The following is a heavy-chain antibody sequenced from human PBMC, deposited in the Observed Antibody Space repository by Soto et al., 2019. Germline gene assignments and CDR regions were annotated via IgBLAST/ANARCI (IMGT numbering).Heavy chain of an antibody. D-gene: IGHD2-21*01. J-gene: IGHJ5*02. Sequence: GGSLRLSCAASEFSFSDYWIAWVRQAPGKGLERVANLDQGGGEKHYGDSVKGRFTISRDNAKNSLYLKMNSLIAEDTAVYYCAGGVNCLDPWGQGTLVTVSP. CDR3: AGGVNCLDP. V-gene: IGHV3-7*05. CDR2: LDQGGGEK. CDR1: EFSFSDYW.